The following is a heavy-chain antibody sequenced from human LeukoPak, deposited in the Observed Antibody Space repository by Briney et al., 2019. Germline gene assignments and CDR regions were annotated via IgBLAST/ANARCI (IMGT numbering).Heavy chain of an antibody. CDR3: ARDTYDSSGYHFYYMDV. CDR2: IKEDGSEK. J-gene: IGHJ6*03. V-gene: IGHV3-7*01. CDR1: GFTFNTYW. Sequence: PGGSLRLSCAVSGFTFNTYWMSWVRQAPGKGLEWVANIKEDGSEKHYGDSVRGRFTISRDNAKNSLYLRMNSLRAGDTALYFCARDTYDSSGYHFYYMDVWGKGTTVTVSS. D-gene: IGHD3-22*01.